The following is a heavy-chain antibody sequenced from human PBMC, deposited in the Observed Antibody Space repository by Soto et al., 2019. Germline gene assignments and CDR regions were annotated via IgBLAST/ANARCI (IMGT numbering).Heavy chain of an antibody. CDR2: IYHSGST. CDR1: GGSISSSNW. CDR3: AREDDGDYRCFDP. V-gene: IGHV4-4*02. Sequence: QVQLQESGPGLVKPSGTLSLTCAVSGGSISSSNWWSWVRQPPGKGLEWIGEIYHSGSTNYNPSLKRRVTISVDKSKNQFSLRLTSVTAADTAVYYCAREDDGDYRCFDPWGQGTLVTVSS. J-gene: IGHJ5*02. D-gene: IGHD4-17*01.